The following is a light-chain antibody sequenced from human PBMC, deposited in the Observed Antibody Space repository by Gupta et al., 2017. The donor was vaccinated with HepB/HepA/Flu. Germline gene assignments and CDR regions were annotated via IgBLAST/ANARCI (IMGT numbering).Light chain of an antibody. CDR1: KLGDKY. CDR2: QDS. Sequence: SYELTQPPSVSVSPGQTASITCSGDKLGDKYACWYQQKPGQSPVLVIYQDSKRPSGITERFSGSNSGNTATLTISGTQAMEEADYYCQAWDSSTSDVVFGGGTKLTVL. J-gene: IGLJ2*01. V-gene: IGLV3-1*01. CDR3: QAWDSSTSDVV.